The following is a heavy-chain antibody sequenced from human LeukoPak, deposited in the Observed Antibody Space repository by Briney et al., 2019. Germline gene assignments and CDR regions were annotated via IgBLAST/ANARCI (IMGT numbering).Heavy chain of an antibody. V-gene: IGHV1-69*01. Sequence: AVKVSCKASVGIFSSYAISWVRQAPGQGLEWMGGIIPIFGTANYAQKLQGRVKFTAAESTSTAYLELSRLRSEDTAVYYCARVSIRGLRFLEQGEGRYYFDYWGQGTLVTVSS. D-gene: IGHD3-3*01. J-gene: IGHJ4*02. CDR3: ARVSIRGLRFLEQGEGRYYFDY. CDR1: VGIFSSYA. CDR2: IIPIFGTA.